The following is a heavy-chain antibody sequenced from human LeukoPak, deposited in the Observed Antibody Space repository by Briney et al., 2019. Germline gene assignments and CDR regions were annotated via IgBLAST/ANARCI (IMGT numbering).Heavy chain of an antibody. CDR3: ARVRRDSGSYMRRGNWFDP. J-gene: IGHJ5*02. CDR1: GGTFSSYA. Sequence: SVKVSCKASGGTFSSYAISWVRQAPGQGLEWMGGIIPIFGTANYAQKFQGRVTITADKSTSTAYMELSSLRSDDTAVYYCARVRRDSGSYMRRGNWFDPWGQGTLVTVSS. CDR2: IIPIFGTA. V-gene: IGHV1-69*06. D-gene: IGHD1-26*01.